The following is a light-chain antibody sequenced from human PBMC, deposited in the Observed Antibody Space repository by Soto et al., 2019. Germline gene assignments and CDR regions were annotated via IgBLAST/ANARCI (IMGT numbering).Light chain of an antibody. J-gene: IGKJ5*01. V-gene: IGKV3-15*01. Sequence: EIVLTQSPATLSLSPWERATLSCRASQSISSNYLAWYQQKPGQAPRLLIYGASTRATGIPARFSGSGSGTEFTLTISSLQSEAFAVYYCQQYNNWPPITFGQGTRLEIK. CDR3: QQYNNWPPIT. CDR1: QSISSN. CDR2: GAS.